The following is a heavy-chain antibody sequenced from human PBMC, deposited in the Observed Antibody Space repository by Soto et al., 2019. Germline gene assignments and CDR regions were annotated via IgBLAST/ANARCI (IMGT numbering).Heavy chain of an antibody. D-gene: IGHD3-22*01. CDR1: GFTFSSYW. Sequence: GGSLRLSCAASGFTFSSYWMHWVRQAPGKGLVWVSRIISDGSGTSYADSVKGRFTISRDNAKNTLYLQMNSLRADDTAVYYCARDSTYYYDSSGYYDYWGQGTLVTVSS. CDR2: IISDGSGT. J-gene: IGHJ4*02. CDR3: ARDSTYYYDSSGYYDY. V-gene: IGHV3-74*01.